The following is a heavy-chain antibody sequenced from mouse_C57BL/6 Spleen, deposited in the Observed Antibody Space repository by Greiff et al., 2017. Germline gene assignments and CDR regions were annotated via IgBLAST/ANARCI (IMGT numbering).Heavy chain of an antibody. V-gene: IGHV1-18*01. CDR3: ASVRGYDYVYYAMDY. J-gene: IGHJ4*01. CDR2: INPNNGGT. Sequence: EVQLQQSGPELVKPGASVKIPCKASGYTFTDYNMDWVKQSHGKSLEWIGDINPNNGGTNYNQKFKGKATLTVDKSSSTAYMELRSLTSEDTAVYYCASVRGYDYVYYAMDYWGQGTSVTVSS. D-gene: IGHD2-4*01. CDR1: GYTFTDYN.